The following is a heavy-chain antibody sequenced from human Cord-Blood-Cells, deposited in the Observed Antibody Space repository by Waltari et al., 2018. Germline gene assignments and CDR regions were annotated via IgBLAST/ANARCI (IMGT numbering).Heavy chain of an antibody. D-gene: IGHD6-19*01. CDR2: INHSGRT. CDR1: GGSFSGYY. Sequence: QVQLQQWGAGLLKPSETLSLTCAVYGGSFSGYYWSWIRQPPGKGLEWIGEINHSGRTNDNPSLKSRGTISVDTSKNQFSLKLSSVTAADTAVYYCARLGGSSGWYYYYYYMDVWGKGTTVTVSS. V-gene: IGHV4-34*01. CDR3: ARLGGSSGWYYYYYYMDV. J-gene: IGHJ6*03.